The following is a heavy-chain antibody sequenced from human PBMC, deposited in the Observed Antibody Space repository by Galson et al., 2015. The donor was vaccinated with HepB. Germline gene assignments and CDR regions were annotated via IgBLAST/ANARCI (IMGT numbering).Heavy chain of an antibody. D-gene: IGHD3-10*01. CDR1: GFTFSSYA. CDR3: ARRALRGVGSPAGNYFDY. CDR2: ISYDGSNK. Sequence: SLRLSCAASGFTFSSYAMHWVRQAPGKGLEWVAVISYDGSNKYYADYVKGRFTISRDNSKNTLYLQMNSLRAEDTAVYYCARRALRGVGSPAGNYFDYWGQGTLVTVSS. J-gene: IGHJ4*02. V-gene: IGHV3-30*04.